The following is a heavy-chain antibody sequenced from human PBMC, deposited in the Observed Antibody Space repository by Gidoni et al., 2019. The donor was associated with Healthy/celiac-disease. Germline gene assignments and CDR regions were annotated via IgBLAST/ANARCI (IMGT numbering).Heavy chain of an antibody. CDR1: YGSYS. CDR3: AGGRGYTY. Sequence: YGSYSMNWVRQAPGKGLEWVSYISSSSSTIYYADSVKGRFTISRDNAKNSLYLQMNSLRDEDTAVYYCAGGRGYTYWGQGTLVTVSS. D-gene: IGHD3-3*01. V-gene: IGHV3-48*02. J-gene: IGHJ4*02. CDR2: ISSSSSTI.